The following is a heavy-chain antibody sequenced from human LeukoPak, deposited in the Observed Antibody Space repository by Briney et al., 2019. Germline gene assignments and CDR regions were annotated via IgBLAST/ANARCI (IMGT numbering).Heavy chain of an antibody. J-gene: IGHJ4*02. V-gene: IGHV4-59*01. Sequence: SETLSLTCTVSGGSISGYYWSWIRQPPGKGLEWIGYIYYSGSTNYNPSLKSRVTLSVDTSKNQFSLKLTSVTAADTAVYYCARGYYDSSGYYLAAYWGQGTLVTVSS. CDR2: IYYSGST. CDR3: ARGYYDSSGYYLAAY. CDR1: GGSISGYY. D-gene: IGHD3-22*01.